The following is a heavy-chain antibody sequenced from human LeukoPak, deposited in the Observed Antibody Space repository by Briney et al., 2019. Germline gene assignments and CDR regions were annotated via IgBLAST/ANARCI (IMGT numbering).Heavy chain of an antibody. D-gene: IGHD3-22*01. CDR2: MNPNSGNT. Sequence: ASVKVSCTASGYTFTSYDINWVRQATGQGLEWMGWMNPNSGNTGYAQKFQGRVTMTRSIFISTAYMELSSLRSEDTAVYYCARVEFISGYSHVYWGQGTLVTVSS. CDR1: GYTFTSYD. CDR3: ARVEFISGYSHVY. J-gene: IGHJ4*02. V-gene: IGHV1-8*01.